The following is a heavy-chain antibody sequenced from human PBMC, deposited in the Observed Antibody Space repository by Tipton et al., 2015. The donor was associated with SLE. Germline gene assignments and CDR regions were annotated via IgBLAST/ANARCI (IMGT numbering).Heavy chain of an antibody. CDR2: IYYSGST. CDR1: GGSISSSSYY. CDR3: ARLGYSSGWYRYFDY. D-gene: IGHD6-19*01. Sequence: TLSLTCTVSGGSISSSSYYWGWIRQPPGKGLEWIGSIYYSGSTYYNPSLKSRVTISVDTSKNQFSLKLSSVTAADTAVYYCARLGYSSGWYRYFDYWGQGTLVTVSS. J-gene: IGHJ4*02. V-gene: IGHV4-39*01.